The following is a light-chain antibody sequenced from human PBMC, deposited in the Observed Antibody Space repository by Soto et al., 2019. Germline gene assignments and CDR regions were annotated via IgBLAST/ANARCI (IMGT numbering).Light chain of an antibody. J-gene: IGKJ2*01. CDR3: QQYLSYPYT. V-gene: IGKV1-8*01. Sequence: AIRMTQSPSSFSASTGDRATITCRASQGISSYLAWYQEKPGKAPKLLIYAAATLQRGAPSRFSASGSGTDFSLTISRLPSEDFATYYCQQYLSYPYTFGQGTKLEI. CDR1: QGISSY. CDR2: AAA.